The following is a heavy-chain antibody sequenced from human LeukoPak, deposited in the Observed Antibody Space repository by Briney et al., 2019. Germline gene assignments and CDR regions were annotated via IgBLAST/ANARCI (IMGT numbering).Heavy chain of an antibody. J-gene: IGHJ4*02. CDR3: ARDPDYSYGFDY. CDR2: INPNSGGT. D-gene: IGHD5-18*01. V-gene: IGHV1-2*06. Sequence: ASVKVSCKASGYTFTGYYMHWVRQAPGQGLEWMGRINPNSGGTNYAQKFQGRVTMTRDTSISTAYMELSRLRSDDTAVYYCARDPDYSYGFDYWGQGTLVTVSS. CDR1: GYTFTGYY.